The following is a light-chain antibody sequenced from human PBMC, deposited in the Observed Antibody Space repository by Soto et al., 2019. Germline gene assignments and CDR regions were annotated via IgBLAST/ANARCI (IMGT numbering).Light chain of an antibody. Sequence: DIVMTQSPLSLPVTPGEPASISCRSSQSLLHSNGYNYLVWYLQKPGQSPQLLIYLGSNRASGVPDRFSGSGSGRDFTLKISRVEAEDVGVYYCMQALQTPPYTFGQGTKLEIK. J-gene: IGKJ2*01. V-gene: IGKV2-28*01. CDR1: QSLLHSNGYNY. CDR2: LGS. CDR3: MQALQTPPYT.